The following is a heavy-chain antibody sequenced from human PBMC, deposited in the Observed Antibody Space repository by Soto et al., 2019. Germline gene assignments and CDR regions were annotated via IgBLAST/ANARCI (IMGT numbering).Heavy chain of an antibody. CDR2: ISSSSDYI. CDR3: ASGGTTGTTATNGFDP. J-gene: IGHJ5*02. CDR1: GFTFSTYS. Sequence: EVQLVESGGGLVKPGGSLRLSCAASGFTFSTYSMNWVRQAPGKGLEWVSSISSSSDYIYYAASVKGRFTISRDNAKNSLYLQMNSLSDEETAVYYCASGGTTGTTATNGFDPWGQGPLVNVSS. D-gene: IGHD1-1*01. V-gene: IGHV3-21*01.